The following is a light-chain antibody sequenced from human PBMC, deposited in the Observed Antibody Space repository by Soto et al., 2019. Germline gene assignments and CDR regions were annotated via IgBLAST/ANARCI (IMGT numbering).Light chain of an antibody. CDR2: GNS. CDR3: QSYDSSLSVYVV. Sequence: QPVLTQPPSVSGAPGQRVTISCTGSSSNIGAGYDVHWYQQLPGTAPKLLIYGNSNRPSGVPDRFSGSKSGTSASLAITGFQAEDEADYYCQSYDSSLSVYVVFGGGTKVTVL. CDR1: SSNIGAGYD. J-gene: IGLJ2*01. V-gene: IGLV1-40*01.